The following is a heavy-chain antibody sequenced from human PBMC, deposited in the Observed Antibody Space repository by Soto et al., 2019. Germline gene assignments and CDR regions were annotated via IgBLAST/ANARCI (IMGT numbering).Heavy chain of an antibody. Sequence: SETLSLTCTVSGGSISSGDYYWSWIRQPPGKGLEWIGYIYYSGSTYYNPSLKSRVTISIDTSKNQFSLKLSSVTAADTAVYYCARYPHTSSSWPHYFDYWGQGTLVTVS. CDR3: ARYPHTSSSWPHYFDY. CDR1: GGSISSGDYY. J-gene: IGHJ4*02. CDR2: IYYSGST. V-gene: IGHV4-30-4*01. D-gene: IGHD6-13*01.